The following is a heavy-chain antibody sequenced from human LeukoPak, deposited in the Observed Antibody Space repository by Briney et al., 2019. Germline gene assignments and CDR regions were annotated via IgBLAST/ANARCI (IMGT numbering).Heavy chain of an antibody. CDR1: RFTFSNYW. Sequence: TGGSLRLSCAASRFTFSNYWMTWVRQAPGKGLEWVANINQDGSERYYVDSVKGRFTISRDNAKSSLYLQMNSLRAEDTAVYYCARGPSGYHNTGGQGTLVTVSS. CDR3: ARGPSGYHNT. V-gene: IGHV3-7*01. CDR2: INQDGSER. D-gene: IGHD5-12*01. J-gene: IGHJ4*02.